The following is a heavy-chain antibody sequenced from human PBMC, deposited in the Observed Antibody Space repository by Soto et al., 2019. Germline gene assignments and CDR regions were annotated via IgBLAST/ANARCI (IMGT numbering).Heavy chain of an antibody. D-gene: IGHD3-10*01. J-gene: IGHJ6*02. CDR1: GFTFSSHS. CDR2: ISSSSSTI. CDR3: ARDFPGYYGMDV. V-gene: IGHV3-48*01. Sequence: GGSLRLSCAAYGFTFSSHSMNCVGQAPGKGLEWVSYISSSSSTIYYADSVKGRFTISRDNAKNSLYLQMHSLRAEDTAVYYCARDFPGYYGMDVWGQATTVTVSS.